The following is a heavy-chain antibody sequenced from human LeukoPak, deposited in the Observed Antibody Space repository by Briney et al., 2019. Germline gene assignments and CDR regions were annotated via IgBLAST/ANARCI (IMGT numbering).Heavy chain of an antibody. CDR3: ARDRYDYYDSSGYSLGY. V-gene: IGHV3-30-3*01. J-gene: IGHJ4*02. D-gene: IGHD3-22*01. CDR2: ISYDGSNK. Sequence: PGGSLRLSCAASGFTFSSYAMHWVRQAPGKGLEWVAVISYDGSNKYYADSMKGRFTISRDNSKNTLYLQMNSLRAEDTAVYYCARDRYDYYDSSGYSLGYWGQGTLVTVSS. CDR1: GFTFSSYA.